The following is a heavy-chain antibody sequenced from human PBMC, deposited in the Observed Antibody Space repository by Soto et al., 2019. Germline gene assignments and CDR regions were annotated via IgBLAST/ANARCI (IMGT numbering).Heavy chain of an antibody. CDR1: GFTFSAYD. J-gene: IGHJ4*02. CDR2: ISYEGTYT. D-gene: IGHD3-16*01. Sequence: GGSLRLSCAASGFTFSAYDMHWVRQAPGQGLEWLAVISYEGTYTYYADSVKGRFTISRDNPKNTLYLQMNSLRAEDTAVYYCSLIPSAEGDSWGRGTLVTVSS. V-gene: IGHV3-30*03. CDR3: SLIPSAEGDS.